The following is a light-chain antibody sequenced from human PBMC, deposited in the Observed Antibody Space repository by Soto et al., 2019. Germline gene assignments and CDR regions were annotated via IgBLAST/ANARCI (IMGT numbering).Light chain of an antibody. CDR3: QQYGSSPWT. J-gene: IGKJ1*01. CDR1: QSVSSSY. CDR2: GAS. V-gene: IGKV3-20*01. Sequence: EIVLTQSPGTLSLSPGERATLSCRARQSVSSSYLAWYQQKPGQAPRLLIYGASTRATGIPARFSGGGSGTDFTLTISRLEPEDFAVYYCQQYGSSPWTFGQGTKV.